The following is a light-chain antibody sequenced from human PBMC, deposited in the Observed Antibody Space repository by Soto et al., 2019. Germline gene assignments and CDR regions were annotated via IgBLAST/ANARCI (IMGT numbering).Light chain of an antibody. Sequence: QSVLTQPPSASVTPGQRVTISCSGSSSNIGSNYVYWYQQFPGSAPQLLIYRNDQRPSGVPDRVSGSKSGTSTSLAISGPRSEDEADYYCAAWDDSLSAVVFGGGTKLTVL. V-gene: IGLV1-47*01. CDR2: RND. CDR1: SSNIGSNY. CDR3: AAWDDSLSAVV. J-gene: IGLJ2*01.